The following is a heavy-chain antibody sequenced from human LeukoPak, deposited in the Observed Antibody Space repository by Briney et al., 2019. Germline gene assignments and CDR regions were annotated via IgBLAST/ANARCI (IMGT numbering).Heavy chain of an antibody. J-gene: IGHJ4*02. Sequence: SETLSLTCAVYGGSFSGYYWSWIRQPPGKGLEWIGEINHSGSTYYNPSLKSRVTISVDTSKNQFSLKLSSVTAADTAVYYCARVYDSSGLSFDYWGQGTLVTVSS. D-gene: IGHD3-22*01. CDR1: GGSFSGYY. V-gene: IGHV4-34*01. CDR2: INHSGST. CDR3: ARVYDSSGLSFDY.